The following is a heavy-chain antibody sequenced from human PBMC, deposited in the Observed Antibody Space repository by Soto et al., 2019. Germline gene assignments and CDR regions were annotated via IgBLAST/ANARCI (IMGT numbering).Heavy chain of an antibody. V-gene: IGHV1-18*01. CDR3: ARVEAVAGLYNYHGLDV. D-gene: IGHD6-19*01. Sequence: GASVKVSCKASGYSFTHYGITWVRQAPGQGLEWMGWISPYNGNTNYGQTLQGIVTLTTATIIADDSTTTAYLEMSSLRSEDTAIYYCARVEAVAGLYNYHGLDVWGQGTAVTVSS. CDR1: GYSFTHYG. CDR2: ISPYNGNT. J-gene: IGHJ6*02.